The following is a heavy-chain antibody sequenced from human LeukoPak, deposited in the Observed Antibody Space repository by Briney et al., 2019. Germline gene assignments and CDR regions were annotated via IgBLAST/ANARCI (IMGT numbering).Heavy chain of an antibody. Sequence: GGSLRLSCAASGFTFSSYSMNWLRQAPGKGLEWVSSISSSSSYIYYADSVKGRFTISRDNAKNSLYLQMNSLRAEDTAVYHCARDVDYYDSSGLIDYWGQGTLVTVSS. CDR2: ISSSSSYI. CDR3: ARDVDYYDSSGLIDY. J-gene: IGHJ4*02. D-gene: IGHD3-22*01. V-gene: IGHV3-21*01. CDR1: GFTFSSYS.